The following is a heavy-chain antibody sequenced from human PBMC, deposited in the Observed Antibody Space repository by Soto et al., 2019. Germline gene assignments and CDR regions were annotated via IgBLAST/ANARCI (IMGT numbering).Heavy chain of an antibody. J-gene: IGHJ5*02. CDR1: GFTFSSYA. CDR3: AKGRPYMTTRVWFDP. V-gene: IGHV3-23*01. D-gene: IGHD4-17*01. CDR2: ISGSGGST. Sequence: GGSLTLSCAASGFTFSSYAMSWDRQPPEKGLEWVSAISGSGGSTYYADSVKGRFTISRDNSKNTLYLQMNSLRAEDTAVYYCAKGRPYMTTRVWFDPWGQGTLVTVSS.